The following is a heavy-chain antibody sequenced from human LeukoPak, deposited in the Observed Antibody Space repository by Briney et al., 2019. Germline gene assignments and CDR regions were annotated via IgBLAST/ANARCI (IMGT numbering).Heavy chain of an antibody. V-gene: IGHV1-18*01. CDR2: ISAYNGNT. CDR3: ARAAVGGSGSYYNPTLDY. J-gene: IGHJ4*02. CDR1: GYTFTSYG. D-gene: IGHD3-10*01. Sequence: ASVKVSCKASGYTFTSYGISWVRQAPGQGLEWMGWISAYNGNTNYAQKFQGRVTITADESTSTAYMELSSLRSEDTAVYYCARAAVGGSGSYYNPTLDYWGQGTLVTVSS.